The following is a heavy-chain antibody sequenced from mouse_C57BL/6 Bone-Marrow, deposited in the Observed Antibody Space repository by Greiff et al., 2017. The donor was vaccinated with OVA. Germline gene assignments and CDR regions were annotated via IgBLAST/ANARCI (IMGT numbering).Heavy chain of an antibody. J-gene: IGHJ3*01. CDR2: INPNNGGT. V-gene: IGHV1-26*01. CDR1: GYTFTDYY. D-gene: IGHD3-2*02. Sequence: EVQLQQSGPELVKPGASVKISCKASGYTFTDYYMNWVKQSHGKSLEWIGDINPNNGGTSYNQKFKGKATLTVDKSSSTAYMELSSLTSEDSAVYYCASGAQAFDDWGKGTLVTVSA. CDR3: ASGAQAFDD.